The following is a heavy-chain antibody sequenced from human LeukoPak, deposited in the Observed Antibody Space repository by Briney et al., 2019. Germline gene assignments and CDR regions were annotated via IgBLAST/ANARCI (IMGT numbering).Heavy chain of an antibody. CDR1: GGSISSSSYY. V-gene: IGHV4-39*01. CDR2: IYYSGST. CDR3: GGGYSSSSRFIRY. Sequence: SETLSLTCTVPGGSISSSSYYWGWIGQPPGQELEWIGSIYYSGSTYFHPFLKSRVTISVDTSKNQFSLKLSSVTAADTAVYYCGGGYSSSSRFIRYWGQGTLVTVSS. J-gene: IGHJ4*02. D-gene: IGHD6-6*01.